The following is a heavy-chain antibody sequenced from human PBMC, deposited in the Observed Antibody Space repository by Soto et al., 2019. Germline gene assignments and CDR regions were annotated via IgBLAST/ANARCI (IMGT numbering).Heavy chain of an antibody. Sequence: QVQLVQSGAEVRQPASSVKVSCKTSGGTFSSYAISWVRQAPGQGLEWMGGIVPIVDTSTYAQKFQGRVTITADESTSTVSMELSSLSSEDTAVYYCVSVVAIPGSPDNWGQGTLVTVSS. J-gene: IGHJ4*02. CDR2: IVPIVDTS. V-gene: IGHV1-69*12. D-gene: IGHD2-15*01. CDR3: VSVVAIPGSPDN. CDR1: GGTFSSYA.